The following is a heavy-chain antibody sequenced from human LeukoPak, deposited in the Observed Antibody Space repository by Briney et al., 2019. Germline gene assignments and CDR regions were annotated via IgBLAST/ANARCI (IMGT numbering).Heavy chain of an antibody. CDR2: INHSGST. CDR3: ARGVGLYYDYVWGSYRYYDY. V-gene: IGHV4-34*01. CDR1: GGSFSGYY. D-gene: IGHD3-16*02. J-gene: IGHJ4*02. Sequence: SETLSLTCAVYGGSFSGYYWSWIRQPPGKGLEWIGEINHSGSTNYNPSLKSRVTISVDASKNQFSLKLSSVTAADTAVYYCARGVGLYYDYVWGSYRYYDYWGQGTLVTVSS.